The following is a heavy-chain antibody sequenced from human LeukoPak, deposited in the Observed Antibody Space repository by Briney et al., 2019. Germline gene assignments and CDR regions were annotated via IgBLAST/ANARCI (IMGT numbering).Heavy chain of an antibody. J-gene: IGHJ4*02. Sequence: SETLSLTCAVYGGSFSGYYWSWIRQPPGKGLEWIGEINHSGSTNYNPSLKSRVTISVDTSKNQFSLKLSSVTAADTAVYYCARNQGNRWLYFDYWGQGTLVTVSS. CDR3: ARNQGNRWLYFDY. CDR1: GGSFSGYY. D-gene: IGHD3-22*01. CDR2: INHSGST. V-gene: IGHV4-34*01.